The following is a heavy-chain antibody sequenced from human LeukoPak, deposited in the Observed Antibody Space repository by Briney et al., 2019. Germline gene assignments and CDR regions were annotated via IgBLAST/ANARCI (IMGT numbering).Heavy chain of an antibody. D-gene: IGHD3-22*01. CDR2: IDSRSSTI. CDR1: GFTFSSYS. J-gene: IGHJ5*02. Sequence: PGGSLRLSCAASGFTFSSYSMNWVRQAPGKGLEWVSYIDSRSSTIYYADSVKGRFTISRDNAKNSLYLQMNSLRAEDTAVYYCARELGYYYDSSGYTWGQGTLVTVSS. V-gene: IGHV3-48*04. CDR3: ARELGYYYDSSGYT.